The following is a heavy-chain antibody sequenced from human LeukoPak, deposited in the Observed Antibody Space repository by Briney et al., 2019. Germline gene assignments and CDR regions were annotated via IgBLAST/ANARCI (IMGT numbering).Heavy chain of an antibody. CDR2: INPYNGNT. Sequence: ASVKVSCKASGYAFTTYGISWVRQAPGQGLECLGWINPYNGNTNYAQKFQGRVTLTTDTSTSTAYMELSSLRSDDSAMYYCAREIYGRFDFWGQGTLVTVSS. J-gene: IGHJ4*02. CDR3: AREIYGRFDF. V-gene: IGHV1-18*01. CDR1: GYAFTTYG. D-gene: IGHD4-17*01.